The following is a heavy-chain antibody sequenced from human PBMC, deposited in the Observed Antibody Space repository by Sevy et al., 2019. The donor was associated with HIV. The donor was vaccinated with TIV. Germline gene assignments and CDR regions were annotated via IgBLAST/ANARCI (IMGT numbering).Heavy chain of an antibody. CDR1: GGSISRNSHY. CDR2: IYYSGST. CDR3: ATHALSITIFGVVTRNWFDP. Sequence: SETLSLTCTVSGGSISRNSHYWGWIRQPPGKGLEWIGSIYYSGSTYYNPSLKSRVTISGDTSKNQFSLKLSSVTAAXXAVYYCATHALSITIFGVVTRNWFDPWGQGTLVTVSS. D-gene: IGHD3-3*01. V-gene: IGHV4-39*01. J-gene: IGHJ5*02.